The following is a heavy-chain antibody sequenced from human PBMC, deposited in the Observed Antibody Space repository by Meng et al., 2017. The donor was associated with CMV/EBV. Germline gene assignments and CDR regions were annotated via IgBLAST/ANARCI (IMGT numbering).Heavy chain of an antibody. V-gene: IGHV3-9*01. Sequence: SLKISCAASGFTFDDYAMHWVRQAPGKGLEWVSGISWNSGSIGYADSVKGRFTISRDNAKNSLYLQMNSLRAEDTAVYYCAREPSDCHSSSWCWFDPWGQGTLVTVSS. J-gene: IGHJ5*02. CDR3: AREPSDCHSSSWCWFDP. D-gene: IGHD6-13*01. CDR1: GFTFDDYA. CDR2: ISWNSGSI.